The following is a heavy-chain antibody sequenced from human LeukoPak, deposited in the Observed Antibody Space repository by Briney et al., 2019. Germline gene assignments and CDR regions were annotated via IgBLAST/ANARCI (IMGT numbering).Heavy chain of an antibody. D-gene: IGHD2-15*01. CDR1: GFTFSSYV. J-gene: IGHJ4*02. Sequence: PGGSLRLSCVAPGFTFSSYVMSWVRQAPGKGLEWVSAISGGGDITTYADSVKGRFTTSRDNSKNSRYMEMKSLRAEDTAVYYCAKGRDCSGGSCSFKPFDYWGQGTLVTASS. CDR2: ISGGGDIT. CDR3: AKGRDCSGGSCSFKPFDY. V-gene: IGHV3-23*01.